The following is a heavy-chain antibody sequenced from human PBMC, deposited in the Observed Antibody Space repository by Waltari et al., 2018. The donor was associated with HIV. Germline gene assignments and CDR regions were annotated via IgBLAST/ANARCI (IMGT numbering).Heavy chain of an antibody. Sequence: EVPLVESGGGLVQPGGPLSLSCAAPGLTFGNFWMSWVRQAPGKGLEWLANIKQDGSEKYYVDSVKGRFTISRDNAKNSLYLQMNSLRAEDTAVYYCASPSIRAGMDVWGQGTTVTVSS. J-gene: IGHJ6*02. V-gene: IGHV3-7*01. CDR2: IKQDGSEK. D-gene: IGHD2-2*02. CDR3: ASPSIRAGMDV. CDR1: GLTFGNFW.